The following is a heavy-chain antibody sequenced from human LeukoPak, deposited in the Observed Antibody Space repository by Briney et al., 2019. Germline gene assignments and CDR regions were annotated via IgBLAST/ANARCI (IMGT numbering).Heavy chain of an antibody. CDR2: IIPIFGTA. CDR3: ARSSIIAAAGPYYSDY. CDR1: GGTFSSYA. Sequence: ASVKVSCKASGGTFSSYAIGWVRQAPGQGLEWMGGIIPIFGTANYAQKFQGRVTITADKSTTTAYMELSSLRSEDTAVYYCARSSIIAAAGPYYSDYWGQGTLVTVSS. J-gene: IGHJ4*02. V-gene: IGHV1-69*06. D-gene: IGHD6-13*01.